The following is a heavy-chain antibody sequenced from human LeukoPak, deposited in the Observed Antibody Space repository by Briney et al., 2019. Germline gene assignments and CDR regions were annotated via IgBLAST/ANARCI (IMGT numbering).Heavy chain of an antibody. CDR2: IYSGGST. CDR1: GFTVSSNY. CDR3: ARICGGDCYSGGDWFDP. J-gene: IGHJ5*02. V-gene: IGHV3-66*01. Sequence: PGGSLRLSCAASGFTVSSNYMSWVRQAPGKGLEWVSVIYSGGSTYYADSVKGRFTISRDNSKNTLYLQMNSLRAEDTAVYYCARICGGDCYSGGDWFDPWGQGTLVTVSS. D-gene: IGHD2-21*02.